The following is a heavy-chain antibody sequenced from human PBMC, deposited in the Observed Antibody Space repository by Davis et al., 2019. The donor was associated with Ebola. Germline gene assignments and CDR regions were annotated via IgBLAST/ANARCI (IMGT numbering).Heavy chain of an antibody. J-gene: IGHJ6*02. D-gene: IGHD3-10*01. CDR3: AKGPYYYGSGSYNMDV. CDR2: ISSSGSTI. V-gene: IGHV3-11*04. Sequence: PGGSLRLSCAASGFTFSDYYMSWIRQAPGKGLEWVSYISSSGSTIYYADSVKGRFTISRDNAKNTLYLQMNSLRAEDTAVYYCAKGPYYYGSGSYNMDVWGQGTTVTVSS. CDR1: GFTFSDYY.